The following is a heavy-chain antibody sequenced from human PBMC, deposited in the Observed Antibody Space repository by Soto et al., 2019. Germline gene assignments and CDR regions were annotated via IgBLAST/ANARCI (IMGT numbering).Heavy chain of an antibody. V-gene: IGHV4-34*01. D-gene: IGHD3-22*01. Sequence: SETLSLTCTVSGGSISSYYWSWIRQPPGKGLEWIGEINHSGSTNYTPSLKSRVTISVDTSKNQFSLKLNSVTAADTAVYYCARVYDSSGYYFLAYWGQGTLVTVSS. CDR2: INHSGST. CDR3: ARVYDSSGYYFLAY. J-gene: IGHJ4*02. CDR1: GGSISSYY.